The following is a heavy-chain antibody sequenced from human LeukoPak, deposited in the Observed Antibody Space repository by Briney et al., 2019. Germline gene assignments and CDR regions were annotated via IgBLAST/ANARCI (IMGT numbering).Heavy chain of an antibody. D-gene: IGHD3-22*01. CDR2: ISYDGSNK. CDR3: AKEDVVVITIRYFQH. Sequence: PGGSLRLSCAASGFTFSSCGMHWVRQAPGKGLEWVAVISYDGSNKYYADSVKGRFTISRDNSKNTLYLQMNSLRTEDTAIYYCAKEDVVVITIRYFQHWGQGTLVTVSS. CDR1: GFTFSSCG. V-gene: IGHV3-30*18. J-gene: IGHJ1*01.